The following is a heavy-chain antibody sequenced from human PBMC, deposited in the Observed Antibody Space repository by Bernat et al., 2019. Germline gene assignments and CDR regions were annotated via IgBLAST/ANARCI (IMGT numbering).Heavy chain of an antibody. CDR2: ISHDSSQT. D-gene: IGHD1-1*01. J-gene: IGHJ4*02. CDR3: VRDTNWAFDF. Sequence: QLVESGGGVIQPGGSLRLSCAPSGFIFDDYVMHWVRQAPGMGLEWISRISHDSSQTSYADSVKCRFTISRDNSKKSLFLQMHSLRVEDTAFYYCVRDTNWAFDFWGRGTLVTVSS. V-gene: IGHV3-43*02. CDR1: GFIFDDYV.